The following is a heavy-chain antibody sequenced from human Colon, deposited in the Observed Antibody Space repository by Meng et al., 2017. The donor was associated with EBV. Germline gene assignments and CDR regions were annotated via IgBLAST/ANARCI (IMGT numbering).Heavy chain of an antibody. D-gene: IGHD3-10*01. J-gene: IGHJ5*02. Sequence: QVQLKESGPGLLKPLQALSLTCTVSGGSISSGGYYWSWIRQHPGKGLEWIGYIHSSGGTYYNPSLRSRLTISVDTSKNQFSLKLSSVTAADTAVYYCARASYGSGSPLGESWFDPWGQGTLVAVSS. CDR2: IHSSGGT. CDR3: ARASYGSGSPLGESWFDP. CDR1: GGSISSGGYY. V-gene: IGHV4-31*03.